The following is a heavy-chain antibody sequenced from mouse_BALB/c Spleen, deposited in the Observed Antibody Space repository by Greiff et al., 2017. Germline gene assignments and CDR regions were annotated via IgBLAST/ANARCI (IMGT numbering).Heavy chain of an antibody. V-gene: IGHV2-6-7*01. CDR1: GFSLTDYG. CDR2: IWGDGNT. J-gene: IGHJ4*01. CDR3: ARRSTLITTHAMDY. D-gene: IGHD2-4*01. Sequence: VMLVESGPGLVAPSQSLSITCTVSGFSLTDYGVNWVRQPPGKGLEWLGMIWGDGNTDYNSAHKYRLSISKDNSKSQVFLKMNSLQTDNAARYYCARRSTLITTHAMDYWGQGTSVTVSS.